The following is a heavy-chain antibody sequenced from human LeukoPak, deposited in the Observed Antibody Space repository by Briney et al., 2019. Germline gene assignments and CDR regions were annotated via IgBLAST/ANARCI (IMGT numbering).Heavy chain of an antibody. Sequence: GGSLRLSCAASGFTFSSCDMNWVRQAPGKGPEWVSGISTSGAGTYYADSVKGPFAISRDNSKSTLYLQMNSLRVEDTAVYYCAKGIYDGSGHNIDYWGQGTLVTVSS. V-gene: IGHV3-23*01. CDR2: ISTSGAGT. D-gene: IGHD3-22*01. CDR1: GFTFSSCD. J-gene: IGHJ4*02. CDR3: AKGIYDGSGHNIDY.